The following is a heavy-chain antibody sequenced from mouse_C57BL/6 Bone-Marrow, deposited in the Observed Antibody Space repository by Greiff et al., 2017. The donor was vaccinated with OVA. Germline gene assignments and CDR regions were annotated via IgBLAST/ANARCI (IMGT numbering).Heavy chain of an antibody. V-gene: IGHV1-82*01. CDR3: ARCDGYYVGLAY. J-gene: IGHJ3*01. Sequence: VKLMESGPELVKPGASVKISCKASGYAFSSSWMNWVKQRPGKGLEWIGRIYPGDGDTNYNGKFKGKATLTADKSSSTAYMQLSSLTSEDSAVYFCARCDGYYVGLAYWGQGTLVTVSA. D-gene: IGHD2-3*01. CDR1: GYAFSSSW. CDR2: IYPGDGDT.